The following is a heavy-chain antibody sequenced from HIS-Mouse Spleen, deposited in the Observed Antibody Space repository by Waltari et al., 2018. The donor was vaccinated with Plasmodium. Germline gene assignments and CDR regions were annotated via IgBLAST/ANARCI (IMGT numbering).Heavy chain of an antibody. V-gene: IGHV3-23*01. J-gene: IGHJ4*02. D-gene: IGHD7-27*01. CDR2: ISGSGGST. CDR1: GSPFSSYA. Sequence: ELQLLESGGGLLQHGGSLRRSCAALGSPFSSYAMTWCRQAPGKGLEWVSAISGSGGSTYYADSVKGRFTISRDNSKNTLYLQMNSLRAEDTAVYYCAKSSKGTGDLWDYWGQGTLVTVSS. CDR3: AKSSKGTGDLWDY.